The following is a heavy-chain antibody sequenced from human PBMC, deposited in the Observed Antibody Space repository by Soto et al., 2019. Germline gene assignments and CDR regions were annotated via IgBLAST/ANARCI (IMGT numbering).Heavy chain of an antibody. CDR1: GFTFSTYA. D-gene: IGHD4-4*01. V-gene: IGHV3-23*01. CDR2: VSDGGSVA. CDR3: ANQCVNSEVDY. J-gene: IGHJ4*01. Sequence: EVQLLESGGGLVQPGGSLRLSCAASGFTFSTYAMSRVRQPPGKGLEWVSIVSDGGSVAFYADSVKVRFAISRDNSQTALQRQTVRPPAEDTAVYYGANQCVNSEVDYRGDGAPVYVSS.